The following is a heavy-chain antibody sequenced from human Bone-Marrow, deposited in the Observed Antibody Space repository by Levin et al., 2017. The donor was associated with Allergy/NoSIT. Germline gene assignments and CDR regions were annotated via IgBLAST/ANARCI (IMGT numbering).Heavy chain of an antibody. V-gene: IGHV4-59*08. CDR2: IYYTGSA. CDR1: GGSISGYH. CDR3: TRLHCSHNCYPGD. J-gene: IGHJ4*02. D-gene: IGHD2-15*01. Sequence: SQTLSLTCTVSGGSISGYHWSWIRPPPGRGLEWIGYIYYTGSAQYNPSLKSRVTISVDTSRDQFSLQLNSVTVADTAVYYCTRLHCSHNCYPGDWSQGILVTVSS.